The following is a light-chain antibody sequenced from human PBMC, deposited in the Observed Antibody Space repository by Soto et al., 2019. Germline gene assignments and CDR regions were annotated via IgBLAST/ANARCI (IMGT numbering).Light chain of an antibody. V-gene: IGKV1-5*01. CDR3: QQYNLYRT. CDR2: EAS. Sequence: DIQMTQSPSTLSASVGDRVTITCRASESITRWVAWYQQKPGKAPTLLIYEASRLESGVSSRFSGSGSETEFTLTISSLQPDDIATYYCQQYNLYRTFGQGTKV. CDR1: ESITRW. J-gene: IGKJ1*01.